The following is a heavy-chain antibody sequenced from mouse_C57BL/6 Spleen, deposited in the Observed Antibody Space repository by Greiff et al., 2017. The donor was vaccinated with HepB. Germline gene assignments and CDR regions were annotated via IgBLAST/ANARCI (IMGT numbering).Heavy chain of an antibody. J-gene: IGHJ4*01. Sequence: VQLQQSGPELVKPGASVKIPCKASGYTFTDYNMEWVKQSHGKSLEWIGDINPNDGGTIYNQKFKGKTTLTVDKSSSTAYMVLRSLTSEDTAVYYYGRETVVAYYAMGYWGQGTSVTVSS. D-gene: IGHD1-1*01. CDR2: INPNDGGT. V-gene: IGHV1-18*01. CDR1: GYTFTDYN. CDR3: GRETVVAYYAMGY.